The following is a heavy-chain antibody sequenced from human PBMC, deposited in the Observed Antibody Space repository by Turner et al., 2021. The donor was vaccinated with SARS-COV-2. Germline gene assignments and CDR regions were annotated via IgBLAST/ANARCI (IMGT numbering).Heavy chain of an antibody. D-gene: IGHD6-6*01. CDR3: ARDGYSSSSIGYNWFDP. Sequence: VQLVESGGGVVQPGRSLRLSCAASGFTFSNYAMHCVRQAPGKGLEWVAVISYDGSNKYYADSVKGRFTISRDNSKNTLYLQMNSLRAEDTAVYYCARDGYSSSSIGYNWFDPWGQGTLVTVSS. CDR2: ISYDGSNK. J-gene: IGHJ5*02. CDR1: GFTFSNYA. V-gene: IGHV3-30-3*01.